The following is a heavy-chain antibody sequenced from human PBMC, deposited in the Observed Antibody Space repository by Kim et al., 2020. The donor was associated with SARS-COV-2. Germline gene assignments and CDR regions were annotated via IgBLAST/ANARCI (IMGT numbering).Heavy chain of an antibody. V-gene: IGHV4-39*01. J-gene: IGHJ4*02. D-gene: IGHD3-10*01. CDR2: ST. CDR3: ARAPGYYFDY. Sequence: STHHNPSRRGRVTISVDTSKNQCSLKLSSVTAADTAVYCCARAPGYYFDYWGQGTLVTVSS.